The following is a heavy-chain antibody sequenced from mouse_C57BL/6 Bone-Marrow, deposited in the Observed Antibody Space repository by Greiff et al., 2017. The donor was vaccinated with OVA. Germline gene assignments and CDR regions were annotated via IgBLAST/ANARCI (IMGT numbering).Heavy chain of an antibody. CDR3: ARTYYYGSSFAY. Sequence: VMLVESGPGLVQPSQSLSITCTVSGFSLTSYGVHWVRQSPGKGLEWLGVIWSGGSTDYNAAFISRLSISKDNSKSQVFFKMNSLQADDTAIYYCARTYYYGSSFAYWGQGTLVTVSA. V-gene: IGHV2-2*01. CDR2: IWSGGST. D-gene: IGHD1-1*01. CDR1: GFSLTSYG. J-gene: IGHJ3*01.